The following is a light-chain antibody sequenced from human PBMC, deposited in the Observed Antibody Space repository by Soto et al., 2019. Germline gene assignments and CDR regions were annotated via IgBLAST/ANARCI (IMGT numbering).Light chain of an antibody. CDR2: DAS. V-gene: IGKV1-33*01. Sequence: DIQRTQSPSSLSASVGDRVTITFQASQDISNYLNWYQQKLGKAPKLLIYDASNLEPGVPSRFSGSGSGTDFTFTISSLQPEDIATYYCQQFDNLPFTFGSGTKVDI. CDR3: QQFDNLPFT. CDR1: QDISNY. J-gene: IGKJ3*01.